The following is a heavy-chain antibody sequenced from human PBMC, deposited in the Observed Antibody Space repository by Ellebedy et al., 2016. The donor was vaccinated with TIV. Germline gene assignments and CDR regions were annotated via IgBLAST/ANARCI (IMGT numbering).Heavy chain of an antibody. CDR3: ARDPLGDCSGGSCNNNWFDP. D-gene: IGHD2-15*01. Sequence: AASVKVSCKASGYTFTTFAIHWVRQAPGQSPEWMGWINVADANTQYSQKFQGRVTFTRDTSANTVYMHLSSLRSEDSAVYYCARDPLGDCSGGSCNNNWFDPWGQGTLVTVSS. V-gene: IGHV1-3*01. CDR2: INVADANT. J-gene: IGHJ5*02. CDR1: GYTFTTFA.